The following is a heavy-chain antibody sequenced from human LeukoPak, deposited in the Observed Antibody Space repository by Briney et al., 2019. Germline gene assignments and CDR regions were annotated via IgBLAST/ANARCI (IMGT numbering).Heavy chain of an antibody. D-gene: IGHD2-8*01. CDR3: AREGGVGYCTNGVCYHFDY. CDR1: GGSISSYY. CDR2: IYYSGST. Sequence: PSETLSLTCTVSGGSISSYYWSWIRQPPGKGLEWIGYIYYSGSTNYNPSPKSPVTISVDTSKNQLSLKLSSVTAADTAVYYCAREGGVGYCTNGVCYHFDYWGQGTLVTVSS. J-gene: IGHJ4*02. V-gene: IGHV4-59*01.